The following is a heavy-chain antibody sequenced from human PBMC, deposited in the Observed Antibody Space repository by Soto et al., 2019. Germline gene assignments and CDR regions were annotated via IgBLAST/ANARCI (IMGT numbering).Heavy chain of an antibody. CDR2: IKQDGSEK. CDR3: ARVDCSGGSCYVFDY. Sequence: EVPLVESGGGLVQPGGSLRLSCAASGFTFSRYWMNWVRQAPGKGLEWVANIKQDGSEKYYVDSVKGRFTISRDNAKNSLYLQMNSLRVEDTAVYYCARVDCSGGSCYVFDYWGQGTLVTVSS. V-gene: IGHV3-7*04. D-gene: IGHD2-15*01. CDR1: GFTFSRYW. J-gene: IGHJ4*02.